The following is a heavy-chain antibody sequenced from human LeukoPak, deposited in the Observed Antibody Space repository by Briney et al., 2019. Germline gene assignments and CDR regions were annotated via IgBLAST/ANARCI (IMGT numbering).Heavy chain of an antibody. Sequence: GGSLRLSCAASGFTFSSYGMSWVRQAPGKGLEWVSHITASGTAMFYADSVKGRFTISRDNAKNLLYLQMNSLRDEDTAVYYCASSGSYRFDYWGQGTLVTVSS. CDR1: GFTFSSYG. V-gene: IGHV3-48*02. CDR2: ITASGTAM. D-gene: IGHD1-26*01. J-gene: IGHJ4*02. CDR3: ASSGSYRFDY.